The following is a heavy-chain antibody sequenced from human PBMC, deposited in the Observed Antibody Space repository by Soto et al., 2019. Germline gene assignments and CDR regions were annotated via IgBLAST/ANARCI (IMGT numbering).Heavy chain of an antibody. D-gene: IGHD3-22*01. CDR1: GGSISSSSYY. J-gene: IGHJ4*02. CDR3: ARGRYYYDSSGGFDY. Sequence: PSETLSLTCTVSGGSISSSSYYWGWIRQPPGKGLEWIGSIYYSGSTYYNPSLKSRVTISVDTSKNQFSLKLSSVTAADTAVYYCARGRYYYDSSGGFDYWGQGTLVTVSS. CDR2: IYYSGST. V-gene: IGHV4-39*01.